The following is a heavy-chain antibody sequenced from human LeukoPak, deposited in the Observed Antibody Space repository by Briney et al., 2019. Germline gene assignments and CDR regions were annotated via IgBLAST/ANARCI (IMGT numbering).Heavy chain of an antibody. CDR3: ARGEFDIAVAQDNWFDP. D-gene: IGHD6-19*01. CDR2: INHSGST. J-gene: IGHJ5*02. V-gene: IGHV4-34*01. CDR1: GGSFSGYY. Sequence: PSETLSLTCAVYGGSFSGYYWSRIRQPPGKGLEWIGEINHSGSTNYNPSLKSRVTISVDTSKNQFSLKLSSVTAADTAVYYCARGEFDIAVAQDNWFDPWGQGTLVTVSS.